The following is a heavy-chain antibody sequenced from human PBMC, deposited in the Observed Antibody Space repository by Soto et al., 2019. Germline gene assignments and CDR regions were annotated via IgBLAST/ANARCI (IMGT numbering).Heavy chain of an antibody. CDR2: ILSSGGSI. Sequence: PGGSLRLSCAASGVTFSSFSFNWVRQAPGKGLEWVSFILSSGGSIYYADSVKGRFTISRDNAKNSLYLQMNSLKDEDTAVYYCVRDSGEQLVRRGLYYYYMDVWGKGTTVTVSS. V-gene: IGHV3-21*01. D-gene: IGHD6-6*01. J-gene: IGHJ6*03. CDR3: VRDSGEQLVRRGLYYYYMDV. CDR1: GVTFSSFS.